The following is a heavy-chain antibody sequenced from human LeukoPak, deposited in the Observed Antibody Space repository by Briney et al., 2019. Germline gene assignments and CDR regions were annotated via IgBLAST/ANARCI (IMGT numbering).Heavy chain of an antibody. CDR3: AKVGYSYGRFDD. CDR2: ISGSGGST. J-gene: IGHJ4*02. Sequence: GGSLRLSCAASGFTFSSYSMNWVRQAPGKGLEWVSGISGSGGSTSYGDSVKDRFTISRDNSKNTLYLQMNSLRAEDTAIYYCAKVGYSYGRFDDWGQGTLVTVSS. CDR1: GFTFSSYS. V-gene: IGHV3-23*01. D-gene: IGHD5-18*01.